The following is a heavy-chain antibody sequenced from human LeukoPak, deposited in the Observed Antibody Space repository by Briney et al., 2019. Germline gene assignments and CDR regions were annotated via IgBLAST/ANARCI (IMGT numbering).Heavy chain of an antibody. CDR3: ARAYCSSTSCHQFEY. V-gene: IGHV4-39*07. Sequence: SETLSLTCTVSGGSISSSSYYWGWIRQPPGKGLEWIGSIYYSGSTYYNPSLKSRVTISVDTSKNQFSLKLSSVTAADTAVYYCARAYCSSTSCHQFEYWGQGTLVTVSS. CDR2: IYYSGST. CDR1: GGSISSSSYY. D-gene: IGHD2-2*01. J-gene: IGHJ4*02.